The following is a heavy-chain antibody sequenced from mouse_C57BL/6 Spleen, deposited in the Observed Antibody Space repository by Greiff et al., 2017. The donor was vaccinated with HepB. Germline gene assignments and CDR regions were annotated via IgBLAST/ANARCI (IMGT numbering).Heavy chain of an antibody. Sequence: EVQLQQSGAELVRPGASVKLSCTASGFNIKDDYMHWVKQRPEQGLEWIGWIDPENGDTEYASKVQGKATITADTSSNTAYLQLSSLTSEDTAVYYCTTGGGTTVVAQFDYWGQGTTLTVST. CDR1: GFNIKDDY. D-gene: IGHD1-1*02. CDR3: TTGGGTTVVAQFDY. V-gene: IGHV14-4*01. CDR2: IDPENGDT. J-gene: IGHJ2*01.